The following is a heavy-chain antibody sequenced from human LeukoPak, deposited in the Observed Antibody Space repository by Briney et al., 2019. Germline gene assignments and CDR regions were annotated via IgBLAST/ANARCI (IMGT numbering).Heavy chain of an antibody. V-gene: IGHV3-33*08. D-gene: IGHD6-6*01. Sequence: GGSLRLSCAASGFTFSSYGMHWVRQAPGKGLEWVAVIRYDGSNKYNADSVKGRFTISRDSSKNTLYLQMNSLRAEDTAVYYCARDGEHPLGGSSSGDDAFDIWGQGTMVTVSS. J-gene: IGHJ3*02. CDR3: ARDGEHPLGGSSSGDDAFDI. CDR1: GFTFSSYG. CDR2: IRYDGSNK.